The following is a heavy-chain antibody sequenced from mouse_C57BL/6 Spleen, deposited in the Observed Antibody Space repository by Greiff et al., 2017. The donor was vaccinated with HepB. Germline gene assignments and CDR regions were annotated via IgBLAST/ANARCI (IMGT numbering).Heavy chain of an antibody. CDR3: AIQGYDAYYAMDY. CDR1: GYTFTSYW. V-gene: IGHV1-72*01. Sequence: VKLMESGAELVKPGASVKLSCKASGYTFTSYWMHWVKQRPGRGLEWIGRIDPNSGGTKYNEKFKSKATLTVDKPSSTAYMQLSSLTSEDSAVYYCAIQGYDAYYAMDYWGQGTSVTVSS. CDR2: IDPNSGGT. D-gene: IGHD2-2*01. J-gene: IGHJ4*01.